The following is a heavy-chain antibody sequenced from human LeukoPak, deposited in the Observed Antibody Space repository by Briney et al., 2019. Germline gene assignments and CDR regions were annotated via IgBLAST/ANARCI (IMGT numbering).Heavy chain of an antibody. J-gene: IGHJ4*02. D-gene: IGHD3-3*01. CDR2: ISSSSSYI. V-gene: IGHV3-21*01. Sequence: MSGGSLRLSRAASGFMFSGYSMNWVRQAPGKGLEWVSSISSSSSYIYYADSVRGRFTISRDNAKDSLYLQMNSLRAEDTAVYYCARDPNYDFWSGYYIAYFDYWGQGTLVTVSS. CDR3: ARDPNYDFWSGYYIAYFDY. CDR1: GFMFSGYS.